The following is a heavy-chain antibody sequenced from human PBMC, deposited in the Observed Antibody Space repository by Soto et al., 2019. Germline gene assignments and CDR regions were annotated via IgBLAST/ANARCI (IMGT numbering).Heavy chain of an antibody. CDR3: ASSRTYVSGIGDY. V-gene: IGHV1-3*01. CDR2: INADNGNT. J-gene: IGHJ4*02. D-gene: IGHD3-10*01. CDR1: GYTFTSYA. Sequence: GASVKVSCKASGYTFTSYAMHWVRQAPGLRLEWMGWINADNGNTKYSQKFQGRVSITRDTSASTAYMELRGLRSEDTAVYYCASSRTYVSGIGDYWGQGTLVTVSS.